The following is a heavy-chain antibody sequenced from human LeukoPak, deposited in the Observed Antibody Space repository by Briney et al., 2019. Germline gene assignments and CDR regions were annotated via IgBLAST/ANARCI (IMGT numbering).Heavy chain of an antibody. D-gene: IGHD6-13*01. CDR2: INPSGGST. J-gene: IGHJ3*02. CDR3: VRDARGAAAADDAFDI. Sequence: ASVNVSCKASGYTLTSYYLHWVRQAPGQGLEWMAIINPSGGSTSHAQKFQGRDTMTRDTSVTTVYMELSSLTSDDTAVYYCVRDARGAAAADDAFDIWGQGTMVTVSS. V-gene: IGHV1-46*01. CDR1: GYTLTSYY.